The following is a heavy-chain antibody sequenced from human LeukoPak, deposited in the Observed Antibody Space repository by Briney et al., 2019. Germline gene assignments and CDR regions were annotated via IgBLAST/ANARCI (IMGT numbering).Heavy chain of an antibody. CDR2: ISSSSSTI. J-gene: IGHJ3*02. D-gene: IGHD6-19*01. Sequence: GGSLRLSCAASGFTFSSYSMNWVRQAPGKGLEWVSYISSSSSTIYYADSVKGRFTISRDNAKNSLYLQMNSLRAEDTAVYYCARGQQWPAHGAFDIWGQGTMVTVSS. CDR1: GFTFSSYS. CDR3: ARGQQWPAHGAFDI. V-gene: IGHV3-48*01.